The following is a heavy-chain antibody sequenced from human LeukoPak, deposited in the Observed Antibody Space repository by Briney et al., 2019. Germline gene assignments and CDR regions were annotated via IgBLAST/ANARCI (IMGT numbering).Heavy chain of an antibody. J-gene: IGHJ4*02. V-gene: IGHV1-69*13. Sequence: GASVKVSRKASGGTFSSYAISWVRQAPGQGLEWMGGIIPIFGTANYAQKFQGRVTITADESTSTAYMELSSLRSEDTAVYYCARAGRWLQYDYFDYWGQGTLVTVSS. CDR3: ARAGRWLQYDYFDY. CDR2: IIPIFGTA. CDR1: GGTFSSYA. D-gene: IGHD5-24*01.